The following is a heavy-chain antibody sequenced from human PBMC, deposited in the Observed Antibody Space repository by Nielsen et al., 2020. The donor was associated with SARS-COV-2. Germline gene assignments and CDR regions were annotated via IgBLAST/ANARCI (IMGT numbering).Heavy chain of an antibody. J-gene: IGHJ5*02. CDR2: INPSGSGT. D-gene: IGHD3-10*01. CDR3: ARDKRKDGSGANWFDP. V-gene: IGHV3-74*01. CDR1: GFTFSSTW. Sequence: GGSLRLSCSASGFTFSSTWMDWVRQAPGQGLVWVSRINPSGSGTAYADSVKGRFAVSKDNAENTVVLQIHSLRAEDTAVYYCARDKRKDGSGANWFDPWGQGTLVTVSS.